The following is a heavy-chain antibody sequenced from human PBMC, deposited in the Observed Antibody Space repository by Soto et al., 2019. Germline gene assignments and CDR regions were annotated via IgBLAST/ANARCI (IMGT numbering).Heavy chain of an antibody. CDR1: GFTFNNYA. Sequence: EVHLLESGGGLVQPGGSLRLSCEASGFTFNNYAMTWVRQTPGKGLQWVSTISGSGSSTFYADSLRGRFTISRDNYKKTLYLQMNSLRAEDTALYYCAKEKIASTVADFFDYWGQGTLVTVSS. CDR2: ISGSGSST. J-gene: IGHJ4*02. CDR3: AKEKIASTVADFFDY. D-gene: IGHD6-19*01. V-gene: IGHV3-23*01.